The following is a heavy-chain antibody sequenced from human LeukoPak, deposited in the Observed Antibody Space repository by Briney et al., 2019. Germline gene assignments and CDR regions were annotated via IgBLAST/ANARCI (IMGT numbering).Heavy chain of an antibody. D-gene: IGHD6-19*01. Sequence: GASVKVSCKASGYTFTSYYIHWLRQAPGQGLEWMGIIDPSGGSTSYSQKFQGRVTMTRDTSTTTVYMQLSSLRSDDTAVYYCARDDQIVVAGIVGYWGQGTLVTVSS. V-gene: IGHV1-46*01. CDR3: ARDDQIVVAGIVGY. CDR2: IDPSGGST. CDR1: GYTFTSYY. J-gene: IGHJ4*02.